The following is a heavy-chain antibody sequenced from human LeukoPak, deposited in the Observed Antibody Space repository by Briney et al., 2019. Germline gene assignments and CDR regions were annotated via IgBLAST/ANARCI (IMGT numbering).Heavy chain of an antibody. CDR3: ARVFGDFWSGYPDNWFDP. CDR1: GYTFTGNY. V-gene: IGHV1-2*02. CDR2: INPNSGGT. J-gene: IGHJ5*02. D-gene: IGHD3-3*01. Sequence: ASVKVSCKASGYTFTGNYMHWVRQAPGQGLECMGWINPNSGGTNYAQKFQGRVTMTRDTSISAAYMELSRLRSDDTAVYYCARVFGDFWSGYPDNWFDPWGQGTLVTVSS.